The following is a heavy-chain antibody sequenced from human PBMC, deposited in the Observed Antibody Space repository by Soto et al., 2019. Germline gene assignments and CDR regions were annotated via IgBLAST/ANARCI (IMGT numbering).Heavy chain of an antibody. V-gene: IGHV3-23*01. CDR3: AGASGSYSLSPFDY. Sequence: EVQLLESGGGLVQPGGSLRLSCAASGFTFSSYAMSWVRQAPGKGLEWVSAISGSGGSTYYADSVKGRFTISRDNSKNTLYLQMNSLIAEDTAVYYCAGASGSYSLSPFDYWGQGTLVTVSS. D-gene: IGHD1-26*01. CDR1: GFTFSSYA. J-gene: IGHJ4*02. CDR2: ISGSGGST.